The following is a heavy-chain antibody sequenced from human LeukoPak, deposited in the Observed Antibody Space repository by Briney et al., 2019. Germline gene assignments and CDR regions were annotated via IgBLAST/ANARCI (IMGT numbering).Heavy chain of an antibody. CDR3: ARDQTTRASGTYYSWFDP. V-gene: IGHV3-30*03. CDR2: ISYDGSNE. D-gene: IGHD1-26*01. CDR1: GFTFSSYG. J-gene: IGHJ5*02. Sequence: GGSLRLSCAASGFTFSSYGMHWVRQAPGKGLEWVAVISYDGSNEYYADSVKGRFTISRDNSKNTLYLQMNSLRADDTAVYYCARDQTTRASGTYYSWFDPWGQGTLVTVSS.